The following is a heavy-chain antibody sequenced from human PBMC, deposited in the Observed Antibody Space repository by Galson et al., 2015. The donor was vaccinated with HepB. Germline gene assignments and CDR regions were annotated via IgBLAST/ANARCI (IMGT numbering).Heavy chain of an antibody. V-gene: IGHV3-72*01. CDR3: ARVAGTSFQLAAGDY. Sequence: SLRLSCAASGFTFGDHYMDRVRQAPGKGLEWVGRIRKKVNSYTTEYAASVKGRFTISRDDSKNSLYLQMNSLETEDTAVFYCARVAGTSFQLAAGDYWGQGTLVTVSS. D-gene: IGHD6-13*01. CDR1: GFTFGDHY. J-gene: IGHJ4*02. CDR2: IRKKVNSYTT.